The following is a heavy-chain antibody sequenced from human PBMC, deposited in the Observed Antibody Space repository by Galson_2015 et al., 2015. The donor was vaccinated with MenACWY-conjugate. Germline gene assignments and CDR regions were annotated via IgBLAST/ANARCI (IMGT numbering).Heavy chain of an antibody. CDR3: ARYSSLYDYFDS. D-gene: IGHD6-19*01. Sequence: SVKVSCKASGYTSISYGITWVRQAPGQGLEWMGRIRASNGDTKFAQSFQDRVSMIADTSTDTAYMELRNLRSDDTALYYCARYSSLYDYFDSWGQGTLVTVSS. CDR2: IRASNGDT. CDR1: GYTSISYG. J-gene: IGHJ4*02. V-gene: IGHV1-18*01.